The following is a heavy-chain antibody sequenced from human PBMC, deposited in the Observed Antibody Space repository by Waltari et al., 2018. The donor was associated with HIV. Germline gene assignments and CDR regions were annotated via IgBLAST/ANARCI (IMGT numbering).Heavy chain of an antibody. J-gene: IGHJ5*02. CDR3: AREVGEIEFDP. CDR1: GGTFSSSA. V-gene: IGHV1-69*01. CDR2: IIPIFGTA. Sequence: QVQLVQSGAEVKNPASPVKVSCKASGGTFSSSAISWVRQAPGQGLEWMGGIIPIFGTANYAQKFQGRFTITADESTSTAYMELSSLRSGDTAVYYCAREVGEIEFDPWGQGTLVTVSS. D-gene: IGHD4-17*01.